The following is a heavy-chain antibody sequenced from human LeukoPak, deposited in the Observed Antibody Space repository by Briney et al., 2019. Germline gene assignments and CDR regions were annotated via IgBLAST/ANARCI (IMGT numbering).Heavy chain of an antibody. V-gene: IGHV3-30*02. CDR2: IHYDGSNE. J-gene: IGHJ5*02. CDR1: GFVFSNYG. D-gene: IGHD5-12*01. CDR3: ARLRGDATIYDL. Sequence: PGGSLRLSCAASGFVFSNYGIHWVRQAPGKGLEWVTFIHYDGSNEYHADSVKGRFTISRDNSKNTLYLQMNSLRAEDTAVYYCARLRGDATIYDLWGQGTLLTVSS.